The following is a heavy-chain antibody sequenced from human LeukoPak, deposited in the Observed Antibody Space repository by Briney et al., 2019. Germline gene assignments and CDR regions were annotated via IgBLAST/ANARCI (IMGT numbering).Heavy chain of an antibody. D-gene: IGHD5-18*01. Sequence: GGSLRLSCAASGFTFISYAMNGVRHAPGQGRQWGSTIRGSGDSTYYADSMNGRFTISTDNSKHTLYLQMNSLRAEDTAVYYCARDRGYSCGYWGQGTLVTVSS. V-gene: IGHV3-23*01. CDR3: ARDRGYSCGY. J-gene: IGHJ4*02. CDR2: IRGSGDST. CDR1: GFTFISYA.